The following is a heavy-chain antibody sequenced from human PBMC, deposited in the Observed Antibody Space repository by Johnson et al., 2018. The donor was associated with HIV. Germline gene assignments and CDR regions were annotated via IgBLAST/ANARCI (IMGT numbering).Heavy chain of an antibody. V-gene: IGHV3-15*02. CDR3: ARGPRNPVLDSFDI. Sequence: VQLVESGGTLVKPGGSLRLSCAASGFSFSNTWLSWVRQAPGKGLAWVARIKRKSDGGTVDYAAPVKGRFSISRDDSQKSLYLQMTSLNTDDTALYYCARGPRNPVLDSFDIWGRGTMVAVSS. CDR2: IKRKSDGGTV. CDR1: GFSFSNTW. J-gene: IGHJ3*02. D-gene: IGHD1-14*01.